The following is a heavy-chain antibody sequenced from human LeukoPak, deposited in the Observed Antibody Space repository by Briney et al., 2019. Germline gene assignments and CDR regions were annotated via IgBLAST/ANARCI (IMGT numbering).Heavy chain of an antibody. Sequence: GGSLRLSCAASGFTFSGYAMSWVRQAPGKGLEWVSTISGSGSTTNYADSVKGRFTISRDNSKTTLHLQMNSLRAEDTAVYYCAKGLHYVWDYYYYGLDVWGQGTTVTVSS. D-gene: IGHD3-16*01. V-gene: IGHV3-23*01. CDR2: ISGSGSTT. CDR3: AKGLHYVWDYYYYGLDV. J-gene: IGHJ6*02. CDR1: GFTFSGYA.